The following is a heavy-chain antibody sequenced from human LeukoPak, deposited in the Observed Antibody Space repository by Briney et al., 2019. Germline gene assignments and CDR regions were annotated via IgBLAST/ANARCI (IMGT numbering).Heavy chain of an antibody. CDR2: ISSSTNTI. CDR3: ARDRGWWGGNFDY. Sequence: PGGSLRLSCEVSGFPFTLHNMNWVRQAPGKGLEWLSYISSSTNTIYYADSVKGRFTISRDNAKNSLYLQMNSLRAEDTAVYYCARDRGWWGGNFDYWGQGTLVTVSS. D-gene: IGHD2-8*02. V-gene: IGHV3-48*04. CDR1: GFPFTLHN. J-gene: IGHJ4*02.